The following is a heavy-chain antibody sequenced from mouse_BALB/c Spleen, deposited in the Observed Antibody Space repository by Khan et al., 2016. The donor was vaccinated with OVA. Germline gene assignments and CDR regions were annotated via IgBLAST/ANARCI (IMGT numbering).Heavy chain of an antibody. J-gene: IGHJ3*01. D-gene: IGHD2-2*01. CDR3: TRHGYVAWFTY. V-gene: IGHV1S135*01. CDR1: GYSFTTYY. CDR2: IDPFSGGT. Sequence: EVQLQQSGPELMKPGASVRISCKASGYSFTTYYIHWFMQSHGKSLEWIGSIDPFSGGTTYNQNFKGKATLTVDKSPSTAYIHCSNLTSEDSAVYYCTRHGYVAWFTYWGQGTLVTVSA.